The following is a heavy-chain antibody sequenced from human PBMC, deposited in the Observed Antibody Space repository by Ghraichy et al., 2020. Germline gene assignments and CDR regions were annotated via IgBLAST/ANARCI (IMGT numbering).Heavy chain of an antibody. D-gene: IGHD2/OR15-2a*01. CDR3: TRPNVYGF. CDR2: ISSGGDTT. V-gene: IGHV3-48*03. J-gene: IGHJ4*02. Sequence: GGSLRLSCAASGFPFSSYEINWVRQAPGKGLEWVSYISSGGDTTYYADSVKGRFTISRDNAKNSLYLQMNSLRDEDTAVYYCTRPNVYGFWGQGTLVTVSS. CDR1: GFPFSSYE.